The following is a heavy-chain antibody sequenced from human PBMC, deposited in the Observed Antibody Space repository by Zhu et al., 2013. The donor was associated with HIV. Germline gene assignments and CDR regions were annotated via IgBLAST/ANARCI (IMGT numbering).Heavy chain of an antibody. Sequence: QVQLVQSGAEVKKPGSSVKVSCKASGGTFSSYAISWVRQAPGQGLEWMGGIIPIFGTANYAQKFQGRVTITADESTSTAYMELSSLRSEDTAVYYCASLTTVTTRGYYYYGMDVWGQGDHGSPSP. CDR1: GGTFSSYA. D-gene: IGHD4-17*01. CDR3: ASLTTVTTRGYYYYGMDV. V-gene: IGHV1-69*01. J-gene: IGHJ6*02. CDR2: IIPIFGTA.